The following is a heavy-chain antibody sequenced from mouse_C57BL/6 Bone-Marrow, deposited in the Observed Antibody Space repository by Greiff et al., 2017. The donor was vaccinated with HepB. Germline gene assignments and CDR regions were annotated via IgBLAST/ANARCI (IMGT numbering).Heavy chain of an antibody. D-gene: IGHD2-4*01. CDR2: IDPEDGET. V-gene: IGHV14-2*01. CDR1: GFNIKDYY. Sequence: EVQLQQSGAELVKPGASVKLSCTASGFNIKDYYMHWVKQRTEQGLEWIGRIDPEDGETNYAQKFQGKATITADTSSNTAYLQLSSLTSEDTAVYYCAGFYYDYDGFAYWGQGTLVTVSA. CDR3: AGFYYDYDGFAY. J-gene: IGHJ3*01.